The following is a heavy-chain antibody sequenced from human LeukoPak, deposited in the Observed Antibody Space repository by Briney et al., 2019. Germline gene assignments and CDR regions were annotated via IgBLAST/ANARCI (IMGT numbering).Heavy chain of an antibody. Sequence: PGGSLRLSCAASGFTFSSYSMNWARQAPGKGLEWVSSISSSSSYIYYADSVKGRFTISRDNAKNSLYLQMNSLRAEDTAVYYCARDPAVGPWYYYYMDVWGKGTTVTVSS. V-gene: IGHV3-21*01. CDR3: ARDPAVGPWYYYYMDV. D-gene: IGHD1-26*01. CDR1: GFTFSSYS. CDR2: ISSSSSYI. J-gene: IGHJ6*03.